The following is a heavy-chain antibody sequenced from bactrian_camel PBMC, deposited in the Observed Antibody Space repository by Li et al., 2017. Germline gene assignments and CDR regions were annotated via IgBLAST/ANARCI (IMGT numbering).Heavy chain of an antibody. J-gene: IGHJ6*01. Sequence: HVQLVESGGGLVQPGGSLRLSCVAPGYTFSRSYMNWVRQAPGKGLEWVSSVDSAGSGTYYASSVKGRFTISRDNAKNTLYLQMNSLKSEDTALYYCATPRSAGTILGYWGQGTQVTVS. CDR1: GYTFSRSY. V-gene: IGHV3-2*01. CDR2: VDSAGSGT. D-gene: IGHD7*01. CDR3: ATPRSAGTILGY.